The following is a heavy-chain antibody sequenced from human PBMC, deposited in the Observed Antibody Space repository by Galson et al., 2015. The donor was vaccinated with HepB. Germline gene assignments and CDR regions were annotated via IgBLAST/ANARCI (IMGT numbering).Heavy chain of an antibody. CDR1: GFTFSSYA. CDR2: ISYDGSNK. V-gene: IGHV3-30-3*01. J-gene: IGHJ6*02. CDR3: ARAPIAARNYYYYGMDV. Sequence: SLRLSCAASGFTFSSYAMHWVRQAPGKGLEWVAVISYDGSNKYYADSVKGRFTISRDNSKNTLYLQMNSLRAEDTAVYYCARAPIAARNYYYYGMDVWGQGTTVTVSS. D-gene: IGHD6-6*01.